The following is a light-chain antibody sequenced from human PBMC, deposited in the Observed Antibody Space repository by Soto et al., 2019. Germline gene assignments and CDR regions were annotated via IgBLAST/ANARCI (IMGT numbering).Light chain of an antibody. J-gene: IGKJ1*01. CDR1: QSVGSA. CDR3: QQRSNWPRT. CDR2: DAS. V-gene: IGKV3-11*01. Sequence: EIVLTQSPATLSLSPGERATLSCRVSQSVGSALAWYQQKPGQAPRLLIYDASNRDTGIPARFSGSGSGTDFTLTISSLEPEDFAIYYCQQRSNWPRTFGQGTKVDIK.